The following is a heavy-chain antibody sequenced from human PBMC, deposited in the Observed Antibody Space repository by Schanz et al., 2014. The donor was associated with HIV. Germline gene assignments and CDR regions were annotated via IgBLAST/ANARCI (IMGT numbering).Heavy chain of an antibody. J-gene: IGHJ4*02. CDR2: ISDTGTTT. CDR1: GFTFSNYA. V-gene: IGHV3-48*03. D-gene: IGHD3-3*01. Sequence: EVQLLESGGGLVQPGGSLRLSCAASGFTFSNYAMNWVRQAPGKGLEWVSYISDTGTTTYYADSVNGRFTISRDNAKNSMFLQMNSLRAEDTAVYYCASPISRWQGVDYWGQGILVTVSS. CDR3: ASPISRWQGVDY.